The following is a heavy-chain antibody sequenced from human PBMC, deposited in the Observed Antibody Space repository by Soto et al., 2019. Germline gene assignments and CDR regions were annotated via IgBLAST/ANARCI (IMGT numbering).Heavy chain of an antibody. Sequence: SETLSLTCTVSGASISGYYWSWIRQPPGKGLEWIGYIYYSGSTLYNPSLKRRVTISVDTARNQFSLRLNSLTAADTAVYYCASGWMAAFDTWGQGTLVTVSS. D-gene: IGHD2-2*03. CDR1: GASISGYY. J-gene: IGHJ5*02. CDR2: IYYSGST. CDR3: ASGWMAAFDT. V-gene: IGHV4-59*01.